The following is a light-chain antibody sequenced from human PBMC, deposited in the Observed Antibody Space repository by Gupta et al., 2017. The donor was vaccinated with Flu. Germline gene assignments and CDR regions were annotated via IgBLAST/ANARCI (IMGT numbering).Light chain of an antibody. CDR2: EVS. Sequence: SITISCTGASSDVGGYNYVSWYQQHTVKALKLLFYEVSNRPSGVSCRLSGSEAGNTAPQTXSXLQAEDXADYYYYSYTTTYSFVFGGGTKLTVL. V-gene: IGLV2-14*03. J-gene: IGLJ3*02. CDR3: YSYTTTYSFV. CDR1: SSDVGGYNY.